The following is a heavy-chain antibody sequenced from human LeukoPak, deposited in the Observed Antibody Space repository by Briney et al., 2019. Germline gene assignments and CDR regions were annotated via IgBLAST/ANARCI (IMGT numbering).Heavy chain of an antibody. CDR1: AGSISSSSYS. J-gene: IGHJ5*02. Sequence: NPSETLSLTCTVSAGSISSSSYSWGWIRQPPGKGLEWIGSIYYSGATYYNPSLASRVTISIDTSNNQFSLKLSSVTAADTAVYYCARGEGNYYASGSGVDPWGQGTLVTVSS. V-gene: IGHV4-39*07. D-gene: IGHD3-10*01. CDR3: ARGEGNYYASGSGVDP. CDR2: IYYSGAT.